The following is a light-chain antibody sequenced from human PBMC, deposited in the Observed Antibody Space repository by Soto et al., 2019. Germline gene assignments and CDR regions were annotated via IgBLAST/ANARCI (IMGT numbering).Light chain of an antibody. J-gene: IGLJ2*01. Sequence: QSALTQPASVSGSPGQSITISCTGTSSDVGSYNLVSWYQQHPGKAPKLLPSEGSKRPSGVSNRFSGSKSGNTASLTISGLQAEDEADYYCCSYAGSSTYVVFGGGTKVTVL. CDR3: CSYAGSSTYVV. V-gene: IGLV2-23*01. CDR1: SSDVGSYNL. CDR2: EGS.